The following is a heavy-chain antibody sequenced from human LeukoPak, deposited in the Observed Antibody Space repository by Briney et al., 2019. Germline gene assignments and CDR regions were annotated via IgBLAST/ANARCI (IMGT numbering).Heavy chain of an antibody. D-gene: IGHD6-19*01. V-gene: IGHV3-33*03. CDR3: AKGGVTSGWPTPFDS. CDR2: IWNDGSNK. Sequence: GGSLRLSCEVSGFTFSSFGMHWVRQAPGKEPEWVAVIWNDGSNKYYADSVKGRFTISRDNSRNTLYLQMNSLRDEDTAVYYCAKGGVTSGWPTPFDSWGQGTLVTVSS. CDR1: GFTFSSFG. J-gene: IGHJ4*02.